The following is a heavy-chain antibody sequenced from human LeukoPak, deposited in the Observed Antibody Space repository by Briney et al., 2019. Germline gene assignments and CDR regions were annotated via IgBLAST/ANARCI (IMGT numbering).Heavy chain of an antibody. Sequence: GGSLRLSCAASGFTFSSYSMNWVRQAPGKGLEWVSSISSSSSYIYYADSVKGRFTISRDNAKNSLYLQMNSLRAEDTAVYYCAKDKGGYYAAGYFDYWGQGTLVTVSS. J-gene: IGHJ4*02. CDR2: ISSSSSYI. V-gene: IGHV3-21*01. D-gene: IGHD2-2*01. CDR1: GFTFSSYS. CDR3: AKDKGGYYAAGYFDY.